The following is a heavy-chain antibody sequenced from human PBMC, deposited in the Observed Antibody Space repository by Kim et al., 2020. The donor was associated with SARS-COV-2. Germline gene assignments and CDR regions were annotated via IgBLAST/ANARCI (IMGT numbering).Heavy chain of an antibody. CDR3: ARSEGRASWHQFDY. CDR1: SDSFSAYY. CDR2: IFYSGST. J-gene: IGHJ4*02. V-gene: IGHV4-59*01. Sequence: SETLSLTCTVSSDSFSAYYWSWIRQIPGKGLEWIAYIFYSGSTNYNPSLKSRATISWDTSRNQFSLDLISVTQADTAVYYCARSEGRASWHQFDYWGQGVLVTVSS.